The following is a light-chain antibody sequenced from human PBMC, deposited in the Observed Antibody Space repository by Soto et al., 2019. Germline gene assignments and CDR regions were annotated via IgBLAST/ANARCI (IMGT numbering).Light chain of an antibody. J-gene: IGLJ1*01. CDR2: DVS. CDR1: SSDVGGYNY. Sequence: QSALTQPSSVSGSPGQSVTISCTGTSSDVGGYNYVSWYQEQPGKAPKLMIYDVSKRPSGVPDRFSGSKSGNTASLTISGLQAEDEADYYCCSYAGSYSYVFGTGTKLTVL. CDR3: CSYAGSYSYV. V-gene: IGLV2-11*01.